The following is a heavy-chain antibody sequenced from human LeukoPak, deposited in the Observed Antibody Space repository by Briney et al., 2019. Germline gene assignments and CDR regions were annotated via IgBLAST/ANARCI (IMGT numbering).Heavy chain of an antibody. CDR1: RFTFSSYA. CDR2: ISGSGGST. D-gene: IGHD3-10*01. V-gene: IGHV3-23*01. CDR3: AKSVQPSWNDPERRTKNYYGSGSPYYFDY. J-gene: IGHJ4*02. Sequence: GGSLRLSCAASRFTFSSYAMSWVRQAPGKGLEWVSAISGSGGSTYYADSVKGRFTISRDNSKNTLYLQMNSLRAEDTAVYYCAKSVQPSWNDPERRTKNYYGSGSPYYFDYWGQGTLVTVSS.